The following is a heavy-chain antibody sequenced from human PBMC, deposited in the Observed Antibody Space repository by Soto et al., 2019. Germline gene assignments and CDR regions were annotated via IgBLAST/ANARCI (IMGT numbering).Heavy chain of an antibody. CDR2: IYPGDSDT. V-gene: IGHV5-51*01. Sequence: ESLTISFRGSGYTVTNYWIGLVRQMPGKGLEWMGIIYPGDSDTKYNPSFQGQVTISADKSITTTYLHWSSLKASDTAIYYCAASILYYGMDVWGQGTTVTVYS. J-gene: IGHJ6*02. CDR3: AASILYYGMDV. CDR1: GYTVTNYW.